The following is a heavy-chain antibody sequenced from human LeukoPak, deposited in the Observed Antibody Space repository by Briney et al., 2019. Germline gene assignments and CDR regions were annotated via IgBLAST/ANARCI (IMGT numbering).Heavy chain of an antibody. CDR1: GFTFSNYA. CDR2: ISSSSRNI. CDR3: ARDESLDY. Sequence: PGGSLRLSCAASGFTFSNYAMGWVRQAPGKGLEWVSFISSSSRNIFYADSVKGRFTISRDNAKNSLYLQMNSLRAEDTAVYYCARDESLDYWGQGTLVTVSS. J-gene: IGHJ4*02. V-gene: IGHV3-21*01.